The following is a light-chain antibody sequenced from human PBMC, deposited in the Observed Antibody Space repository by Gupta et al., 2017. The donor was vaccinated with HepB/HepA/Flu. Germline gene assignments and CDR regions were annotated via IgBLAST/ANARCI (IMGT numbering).Light chain of an antibody. CDR3: QTWGNFTVV. Sequence: SFELTQPPSVSVSPGQTASITCSGDELVYKYVCWYLQKPGQSPELVIYKDTKRPSGIPERFSGSNFGGTATLTISGTQAVDEAVYYCQTWGNFTVVFGEGTKLTVL. V-gene: IGLV3-1*01. J-gene: IGLJ2*01. CDR1: ELVYKY. CDR2: KDT.